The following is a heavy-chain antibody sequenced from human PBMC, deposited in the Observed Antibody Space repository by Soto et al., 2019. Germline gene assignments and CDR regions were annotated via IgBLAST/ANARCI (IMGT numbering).Heavy chain of an antibody. J-gene: IGHJ5*02. Sequence: ASVKVSCKASGYTFTRYTMNWVRQAPGQRLEWMGWINPDNGNTKSSQKFQDRVIITRDTSASTAYMDLSRLRSEDTAVYYCARGIATGQLDPWGQGTLVTLSS. D-gene: IGHD2-15*01. CDR1: GYTFTRYT. V-gene: IGHV1-3*01. CDR2: INPDNGNT. CDR3: ARGIATGQLDP.